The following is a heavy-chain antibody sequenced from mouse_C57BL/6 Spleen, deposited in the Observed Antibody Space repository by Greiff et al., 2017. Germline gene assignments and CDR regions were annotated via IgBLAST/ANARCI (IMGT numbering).Heavy chain of an antibody. V-gene: IGHV5-17*01. Sequence: EVQLVESGGGLVKPGGSLKLSCAASGFTFSDYGMHWVRQAPEKGLEWVAYISSGSSTIYYADTVKGRFTIAIDNAKNTPFLQMTSLRSEYTAMYYCERGITTVVADYAMDYWGQGTSVTVSS. CDR3: ERGITTVVADYAMDY. CDR2: ISSGSSTI. J-gene: IGHJ4*01. CDR1: GFTFSDYG. D-gene: IGHD1-1*01.